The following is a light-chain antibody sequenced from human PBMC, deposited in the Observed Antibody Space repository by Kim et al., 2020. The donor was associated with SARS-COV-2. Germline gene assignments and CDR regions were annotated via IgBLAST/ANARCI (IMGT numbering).Light chain of an antibody. CDR3: NSRDRSGNHP. J-gene: IGLJ2*01. CDR1: SLRPYY. Sequence: VALGQTVRITCQGDSLRPYYASWYQQKPGQAPVLVIYGKNNRPSGIPDRFSGSSSGNTASLTITGAQAEDEADYYCNSRDRSGNHPFGGGTQLTVL. CDR2: GKN. V-gene: IGLV3-19*01.